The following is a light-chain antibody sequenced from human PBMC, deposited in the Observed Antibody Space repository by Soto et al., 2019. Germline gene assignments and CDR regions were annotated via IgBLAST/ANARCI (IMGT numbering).Light chain of an antibody. CDR1: QSINIY. Sequence: IQMTQSPSSLSASVGDSVTVTCRASQSINIYLNWYQQKPGKAPTLLIYGASSLQSGVPSRFTGGGSRTAFTRTISSLQPEDFATYYFQQSYRSPYTFGPGTKLEIK. V-gene: IGKV1-39*01. J-gene: IGKJ2*01. CDR3: QQSYRSPYT. CDR2: GAS.